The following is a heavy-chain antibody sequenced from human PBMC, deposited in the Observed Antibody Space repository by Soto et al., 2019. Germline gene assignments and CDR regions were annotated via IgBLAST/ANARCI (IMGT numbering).Heavy chain of an antibody. CDR2: IYNSGST. CDR1: GGYISGGYYS. CDR3: ATYRKFSQI. V-gene: IGHV4-30-2*01. J-gene: IGHJ3*02. Sequence: SETLYLTCAVSGGYISGGYYSGSWIRQPPGKGLEWIGFIYNSGSTYYNSSLKSRVTISVDRSKNHFFLNLTSVTAADTAVYYCATYRKFSQIWGQGTKVTVSS. D-gene: IGHD3-3*01.